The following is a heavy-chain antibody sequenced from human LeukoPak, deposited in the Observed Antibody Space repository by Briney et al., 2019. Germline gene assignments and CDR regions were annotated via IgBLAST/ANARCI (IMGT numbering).Heavy chain of an antibody. V-gene: IGHV3-9*03. CDR3: AKDGYYDSGGYLDY. Sequence: GGSLRLSCVVSGFTFDDYAMHWVRQAPGKGLEWVSGINWNSGIIDCADSVKGRFTISRDNAKNSLYLQMNSLRAEDMALYYCAKDGYYDSGGYLDYWGQGTLVTVSS. D-gene: IGHD3-22*01. J-gene: IGHJ4*02. CDR2: INWNSGII. CDR1: GFTFDDYA.